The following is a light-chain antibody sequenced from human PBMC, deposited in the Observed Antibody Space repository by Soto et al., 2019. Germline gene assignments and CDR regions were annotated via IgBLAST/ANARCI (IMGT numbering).Light chain of an antibody. Sequence: EIVLTQAPATLSLSPWERATLSCMASQSVGSYLAWYQHKPGQAPRLLISDASNRATGIPARFSGSGSGTEFILTISSLQSEDFAVYYCQQYNNWPPITFGQGTRLEIK. J-gene: IGKJ5*01. CDR2: DAS. V-gene: IGKV3-11*01. CDR1: QSVGSY. CDR3: QQYNNWPPIT.